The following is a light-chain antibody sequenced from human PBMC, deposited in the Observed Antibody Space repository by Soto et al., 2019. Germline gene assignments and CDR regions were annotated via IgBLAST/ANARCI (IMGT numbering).Light chain of an antibody. CDR1: QSVSSN. CDR3: PHHTTAPR. Sequence: EIVFTQSPATLSVSPGERATLSCRASQSVSSNLAWYQQKPGQAPRLLIYGASTSATGIPARFSGSGSGTEVTPTSSKRQYEDSAPYYEPHHTTAPRFAQGTKVDIK. J-gene: IGKJ1*01. CDR2: GAS. V-gene: IGKV3-15*01.